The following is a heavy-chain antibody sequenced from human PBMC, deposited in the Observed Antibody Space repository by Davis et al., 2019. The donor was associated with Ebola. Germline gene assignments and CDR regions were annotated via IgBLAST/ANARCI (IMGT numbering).Heavy chain of an antibody. CDR3: ARGRGSRITIFSCFDY. D-gene: IGHD3-3*01. V-gene: IGHV4-34*01. CDR2: INHSGST. J-gene: IGHJ4*02. CDR1: GGSFSGYY. Sequence: PSETLSLTCAVYGGSFSGYYWSWIRQPPGKGLEWIGEINHSGSTNYNPSLKSRVTISVDTSKNQFSLKLSSVTAADTAVYYCARGRGSRITIFSCFDYWGQGTLVTVSS.